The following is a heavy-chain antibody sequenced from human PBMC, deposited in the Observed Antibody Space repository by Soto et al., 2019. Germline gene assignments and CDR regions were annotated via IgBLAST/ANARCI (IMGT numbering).Heavy chain of an antibody. CDR2: VSGYNGET. J-gene: IGHJ6*02. V-gene: IGHV1-18*04. Sequence: QVQLVQSGVEVKKPGASVKVSCKASGYTFTNYRISWVRQAPGHGLEWMGWVSGYNGETNYAQKMQGRVTMTRDRSTSTAYMELWGLRADDTAVYYCARVDRHTVTTPSSRYYYYDLDVWGQGTTVTVSS. D-gene: IGHD4-17*01. CDR1: GYTFTNYR. CDR3: ARVDRHTVTTPSSRYYYYDLDV.